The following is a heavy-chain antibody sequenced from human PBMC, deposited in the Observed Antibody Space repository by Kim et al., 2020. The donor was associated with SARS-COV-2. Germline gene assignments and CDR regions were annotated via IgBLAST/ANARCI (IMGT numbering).Heavy chain of an antibody. J-gene: IGHJ4*02. D-gene: IGHD3-16*02. CDR2: INTNTGNP. V-gene: IGHV7-4-1*02. Sequence: ASVKVSCKASGYTFTSYAMNWVRQAPGQGLEWMGWINTNTGNPTYAQGFTGRFVFSLDTSVSTAYLQISSLKAEDTAVYYCARDLYDYIWGSYRYIDYWGQGTLVTVSS. CDR3: ARDLYDYIWGSYRYIDY. CDR1: GYTFTSYA.